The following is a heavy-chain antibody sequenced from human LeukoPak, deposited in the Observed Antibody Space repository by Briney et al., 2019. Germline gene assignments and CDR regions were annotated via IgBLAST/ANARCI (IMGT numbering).Heavy chain of an antibody. Sequence: GGSLRLSCAASGFTFSSSAMSWVRQAPGKGLEWVSAISNNGGYTYYADSVQGRFTISRDNSKSTLCLQMNSLRAEDTAVYYCAKQLGYCSDGSCYFPYWGQGTLVSVSS. CDR1: GFTFSSSA. CDR3: AKQLGYCSDGSCYFPY. V-gene: IGHV3-23*01. D-gene: IGHD2-15*01. CDR2: ISNNGGYT. J-gene: IGHJ4*02.